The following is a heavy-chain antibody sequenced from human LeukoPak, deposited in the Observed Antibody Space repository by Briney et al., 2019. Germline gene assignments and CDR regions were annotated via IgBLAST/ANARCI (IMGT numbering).Heavy chain of an antibody. J-gene: IGHJ4*02. Sequence: ASVKVSCKASGGTFSSYAISWVRQAPGQGLEWMGGIIPIFGTANYAQKFQGRVTITADESTSTAYMELSSLRSEDTAVYYCARVDDSGSYPFDYWGQGTLVTVSS. CDR1: GGTFSSYA. V-gene: IGHV1-69*13. CDR3: ARVDDSGSYPFDY. CDR2: IIPIFGTA. D-gene: IGHD1-26*01.